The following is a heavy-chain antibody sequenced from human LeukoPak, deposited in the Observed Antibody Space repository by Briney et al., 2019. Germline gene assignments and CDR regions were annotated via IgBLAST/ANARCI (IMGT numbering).Heavy chain of an antibody. D-gene: IGHD5-18*01. J-gene: IGHJ5*02. Sequence: GASVKVSCKASGYTFTGYYMHWVRQAPGQGLEWMGWINPNSGGTNYAQKFQGRVTMTRDTSISTAYMELSRLRSDDTAVYYCARKVATTVDTAMVTRFDPWGQGTPVTVSS. CDR1: GYTFTGYY. CDR2: INPNSGGT. V-gene: IGHV1-2*02. CDR3: ARKVATTVDTAMVTRFDP.